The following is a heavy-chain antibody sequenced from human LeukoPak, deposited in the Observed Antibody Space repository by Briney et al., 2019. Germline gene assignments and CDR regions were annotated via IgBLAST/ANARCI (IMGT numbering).Heavy chain of an antibody. CDR1: GFTFSTYW. CDR3: ARDGFPLITMVRGVRSYWFDP. D-gene: IGHD3-10*01. V-gene: IGHV4-34*01. CDR2: INHSGST. Sequence: GSLRLSCAASGFTFSTYWMSWVRQAPGKGLEWIGEINHSGSTNYNPSLKSRVTISVDTSKNQFSLKLSSVTAADTAVYYCARDGFPLITMVRGVRSYWFDPWGQGTLVTVSS. J-gene: IGHJ5*02.